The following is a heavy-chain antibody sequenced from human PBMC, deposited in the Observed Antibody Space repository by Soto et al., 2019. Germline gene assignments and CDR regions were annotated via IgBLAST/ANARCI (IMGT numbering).Heavy chain of an antibody. V-gene: IGHV1-18*01. CDR2: ISAYNGNT. D-gene: IGHD6-13*01. CDR3: ARVRRSKVTMAAADSYYYYYCMDV. J-gene: IGHJ6*02. Sequence: ASVKVSCKASGYTFTSYGISWVRQAPGQGLEWMGWISAYNGNTNYAQKLQGRVTMTTDTSTSTAYMELRSLRSDDTAVYYCARVRRSKVTMAAADSYYYYYCMDVWG. CDR1: GYTFTSYG.